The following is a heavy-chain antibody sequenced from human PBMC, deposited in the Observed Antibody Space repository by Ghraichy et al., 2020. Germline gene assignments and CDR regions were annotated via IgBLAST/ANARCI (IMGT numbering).Heavy chain of an antibody. V-gene: IGHV4-4*02. CDR1: GGSVSSSNW. CDR2: IFHSGTT. J-gene: IGHJ5*02. D-gene: IGHD1-26*01. CDR3: ARLYMGGGFDP. Sequence: SETLSLTCAVSGGSVSSSNWWSWVRQPPGKGLEWIGEIFHSGTTNYNPSLKSRVTISVDKSNNQFSLTLTSVTAADTALYYCARLYMGGGFDPWGQGTLVTVSS.